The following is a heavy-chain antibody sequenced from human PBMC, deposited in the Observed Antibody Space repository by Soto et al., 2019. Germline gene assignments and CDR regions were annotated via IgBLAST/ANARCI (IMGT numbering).Heavy chain of an antibody. V-gene: IGHV3-23*01. CDR1: GFTFSSYA. CDR3: AKDLGTDDFWSAYYTYYYMDV. J-gene: IGHJ6*03. CDR2: ISGSGDNT. Sequence: EVQLLESGGGLVQPGGSLRLSCAASGFTFSSYALNWVRQAPGKGLEWVSVISGSGDNTYYADSVKGRFTISRENSKNTLYLQKNSLRAEDTGIYYCAKDLGTDDFWSAYYTYYYMDVWGKGTTVTVSS. D-gene: IGHD3-3*01.